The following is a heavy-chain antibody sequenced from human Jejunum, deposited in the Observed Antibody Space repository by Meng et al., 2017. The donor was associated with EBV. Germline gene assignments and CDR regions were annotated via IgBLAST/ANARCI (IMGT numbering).Heavy chain of an antibody. Sequence: QLQLQESGSGLVKPSKTLSLTCAVSGGSISSGGHSWHWIRQPPGKGLQWIGYIYYSGSAFYNPSLKSRVTLSVDRSKNQFSLNLSSVTAADTAVYYCARGAYFDYWGQGTLVTVSS. CDR3: ARGAYFDY. V-gene: IGHV4-30-2*01. CDR1: GGSISSGGHS. J-gene: IGHJ4*02. CDR2: IYYSGSA.